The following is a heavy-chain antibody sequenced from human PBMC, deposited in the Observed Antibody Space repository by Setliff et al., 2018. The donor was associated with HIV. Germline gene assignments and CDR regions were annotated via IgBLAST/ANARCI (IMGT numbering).Heavy chain of an antibody. Sequence: ASVKVSCKASGYTFTSYYLHWVRQAPGQGLEWMGMINPGSGSASYAQRFQGRVTMSRDTSTSTVYMELSSLRSEDTAVYYCARDYFDSSAYHYGFGAFDIWGQGTMVTVSS. J-gene: IGHJ3*02. D-gene: IGHD3-22*01. CDR3: ARDYFDSSAYHYGFGAFDI. CDR2: INPGSGSA. CDR1: GYTFTSYY. V-gene: IGHV1-46*01.